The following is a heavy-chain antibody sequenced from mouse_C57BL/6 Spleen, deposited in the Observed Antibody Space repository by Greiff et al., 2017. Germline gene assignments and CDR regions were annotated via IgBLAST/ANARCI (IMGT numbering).Heavy chain of an antibody. CDR1: GYSFTGHF. Sequence: EVKLQQSGPELVKPGDSVKISCKASGYSFTGHFMNWVMQSHGKSLEWIGRINPYNGDTFYNQKFKGKATLTVDKSSSTAHMELRSLTSEDTAVYYCARNYGNFDYWGQGTTLIVSS. J-gene: IGHJ2*01. CDR3: ARNYGNFDY. CDR2: INPYNGDT. V-gene: IGHV1-20*01. D-gene: IGHD2-1*01.